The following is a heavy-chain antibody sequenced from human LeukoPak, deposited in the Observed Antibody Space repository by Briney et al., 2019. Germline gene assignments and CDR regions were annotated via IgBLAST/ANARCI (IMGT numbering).Heavy chain of an antibody. V-gene: IGHV3-23*01. CDR3: ARDFSVGATAAPIDY. Sequence: GGSLRLSCVASGFTFRSYAMAWVRQAPGKGLEQGLEWVASIIAGGDTFYADSVKGRFTISRDNSRNTLYLQMNSLRAEDTAVYYCARDFSVGATAAPIDYWGQGTLVTVSS. J-gene: IGHJ4*02. CDR1: GFTFRSYA. CDR2: IIAGGDT. D-gene: IGHD1-26*01.